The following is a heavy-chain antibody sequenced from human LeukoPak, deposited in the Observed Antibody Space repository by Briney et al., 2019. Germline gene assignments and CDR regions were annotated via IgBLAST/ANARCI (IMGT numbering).Heavy chain of an antibody. CDR2: ISWNGGSI. J-gene: IGHJ4*02. CDR1: GFTFDDYA. D-gene: IGHD6-6*01. Sequence: PGGSLRLSCAASGFTFDDYAMQWVRQAPGKGLEWVSGISWNGGSIGYADSVKGRFTISGDNAKNSLYLQMNSLRAEDTALYYCAKDTYSTSLTGFDHWGQGTLVTVSS. V-gene: IGHV3-9*01. CDR3: AKDTYSTSLTGFDH.